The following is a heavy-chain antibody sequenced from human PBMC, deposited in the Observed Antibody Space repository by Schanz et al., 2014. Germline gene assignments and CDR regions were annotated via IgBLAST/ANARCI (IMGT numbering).Heavy chain of an antibody. CDR1: GFMFSSYG. J-gene: IGHJ6*03. Sequence: VQLVESGGGVVQPGRSLRLSCAASGFMFSSYGMHWVRQAPGKGLEWVSNIPWNGAAIGYAGSVRGRFTISRDSAKNSLYLQMNSLRPEDTALYYCAKGSRSGSKVMDVWGKGTTVTVSS. CDR3: AKGSRSGSKVMDV. D-gene: IGHD3-10*01. CDR2: IPWNGAAI. V-gene: IGHV3-9*01.